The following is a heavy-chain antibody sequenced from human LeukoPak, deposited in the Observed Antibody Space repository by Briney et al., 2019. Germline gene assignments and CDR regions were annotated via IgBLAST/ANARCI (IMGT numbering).Heavy chain of an antibody. CDR3: ARRAPNYDILTGPDSNYYYYGMDV. V-gene: IGHV4-34*01. CDR1: GGSFSGYY. J-gene: IGHJ6*02. Sequence: SETLSLTCAVYGGSFSGYYWSWIRQPPGKGLEGIGEINHSGSTNYNPSLKSRVTISVDTSKNQFSLKLSSVTAADTAVYYCARRAPNYDILTGPDSNYYYYGMDVWGQGTTVTVSS. CDR2: INHSGST. D-gene: IGHD3-9*01.